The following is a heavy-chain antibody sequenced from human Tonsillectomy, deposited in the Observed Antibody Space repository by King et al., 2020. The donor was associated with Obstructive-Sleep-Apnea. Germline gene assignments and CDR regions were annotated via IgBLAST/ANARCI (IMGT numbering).Heavy chain of an antibody. J-gene: IGHJ3*01. V-gene: IGHV3-48*04. Sequence: QLVQSGGGLVQPGGSLRLSCAASGITFSSYSMNWVRQAPGTGLEWGSYIISSTSTIYYADSVKGRFTISRANANNSLYLQMNSLRAEDTAVYYCATGGPDAFDFWGRGTMVTVSS. CDR2: IISSTSTI. D-gene: IGHD3-16*01. CDR3: ATGGPDAFDF. CDR1: GITFSSYS.